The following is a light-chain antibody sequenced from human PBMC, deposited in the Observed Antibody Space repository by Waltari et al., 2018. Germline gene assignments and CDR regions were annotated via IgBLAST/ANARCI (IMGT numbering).Light chain of an antibody. CDR2: DVV. V-gene: IGLV2-14*03. CDR3: CSYKRGATWV. Sequence: QSVLTQPASVSGSPGQSITISCTGPSSDVGGYDYVSWYQQSPGKAPTLIIYDVVKRPSGVSTRFSASKSDNTASLTISGLQAEDEGDYYCCSYKRGATWVFGGGTALTVL. CDR1: SSDVGGYDY. J-gene: IGLJ3*02.